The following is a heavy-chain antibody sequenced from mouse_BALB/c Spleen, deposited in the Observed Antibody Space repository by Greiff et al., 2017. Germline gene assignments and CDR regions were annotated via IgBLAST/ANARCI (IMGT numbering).Heavy chain of an antibody. CDR2: ILPGSGST. CDR3: ATYDYDDYYAMDY. J-gene: IGHJ4*01. D-gene: IGHD2-4*01. CDR1: GYTFSSYW. Sequence: VQLQQSGAELMKPGASVKISCKATGYTFSSYWIEWVKQRPGHGLEWIGEILPGSGSTNYNEKFKGKATFTADTSSNTAYMQLSSLTSEDSAVYYCATYDYDDYYAMDYWGQGTSVTVSS. V-gene: IGHV1-9*01.